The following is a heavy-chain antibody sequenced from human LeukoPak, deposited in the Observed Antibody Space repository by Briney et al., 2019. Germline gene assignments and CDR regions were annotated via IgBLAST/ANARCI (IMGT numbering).Heavy chain of an antibody. CDR3: ARQNSGARLNV. J-gene: IGHJ6*02. D-gene: IGHD6-25*01. Sequence: KPPETLSLTCAVYGGSFSGYYWSWIRQPPGKGLEWIGEINHSGGTNYNPSLKSRVTISVDTSKNQFSLKLSSVTAADTAVYFCARQNSGARLNVWGQGTTVTVSS. CDR2: INHSGGT. V-gene: IGHV4-34*01. CDR1: GGSFSGYY.